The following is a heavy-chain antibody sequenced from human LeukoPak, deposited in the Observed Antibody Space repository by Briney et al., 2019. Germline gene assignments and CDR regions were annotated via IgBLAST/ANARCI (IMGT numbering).Heavy chain of an antibody. CDR2: ISAYNGNT. Sequence: ASVKVSCKASGYTFTSYGISRVRQAPGQGLEWMGWISAYNGNTNYAQKLQGRVTMTTDTSTSTAYMELRSLRSDDTAVYYCARDLFLDYYDSSGHDAFDIWGQGTMVTVSS. D-gene: IGHD3-22*01. V-gene: IGHV1-18*01. J-gene: IGHJ3*02. CDR1: GYTFTSYG. CDR3: ARDLFLDYYDSSGHDAFDI.